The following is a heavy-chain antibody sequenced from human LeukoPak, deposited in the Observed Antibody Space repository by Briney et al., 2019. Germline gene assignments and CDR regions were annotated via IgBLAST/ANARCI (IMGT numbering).Heavy chain of an antibody. CDR2: IHWNSDIL. CDR3: AKAPVTTCRGAYCYPFDY. Sequence: GGSLRLSCAASGFTLDDYAMHWVRHAPGKGREWVSGIHWNSDILEYADYVKGRFTISRDNEKNSLDLQMNRLRPEDAAVYYCAKAPVTTCRGAYCYPFDYWGQGTLVTVSS. CDR1: GFTLDDYA. V-gene: IGHV3-9*01. D-gene: IGHD2-21*01. J-gene: IGHJ4*02.